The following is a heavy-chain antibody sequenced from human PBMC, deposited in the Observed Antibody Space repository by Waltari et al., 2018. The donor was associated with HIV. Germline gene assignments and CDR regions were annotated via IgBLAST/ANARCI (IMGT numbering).Heavy chain of an antibody. Sequence: QLQLQESGPGLVKPSETLSLTCTVSGGSISSSSYYWGWIRQPPGKGLEWIGSIYYSGSTYYNPSLKSRVTISVDTSKNQFSLKLSSVTAADTAVYYCARRPVLRFLEWGGWFDPWGQGTLVTVSS. J-gene: IGHJ5*02. V-gene: IGHV4-39*01. CDR3: ARRPVLRFLEWGGWFDP. D-gene: IGHD3-3*01. CDR2: IYYSGST. CDR1: GGSISSSSYY.